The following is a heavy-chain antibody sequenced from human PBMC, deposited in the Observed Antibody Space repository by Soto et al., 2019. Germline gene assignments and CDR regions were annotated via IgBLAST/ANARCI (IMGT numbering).Heavy chain of an antibody. D-gene: IGHD5-12*01. Sequence: ATISLPSAFSSAPSWTHFWSKIRQPPGKGLEWIGYNYHSGTTNYNPSLKSRVTISVDTSKNQFSLRLTSVAAADTAIYYCVREAYIGYGHAIDHWGQGLLVPGSS. J-gene: IGHJ4*02. CDR1: SAPSWTHF. CDR3: VREAYIGYGHAIDH. CDR2: NYHSGTT. V-gene: IGHV4-59*11.